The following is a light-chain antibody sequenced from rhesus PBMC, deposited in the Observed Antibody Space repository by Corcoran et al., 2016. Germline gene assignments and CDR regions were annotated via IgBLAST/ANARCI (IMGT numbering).Light chain of an antibody. Sequence: EIVMTQSPATLSLSPGETATLSCRASQSVGSYLAWYPQKPGQAPKLLVHSAYFRATGNPDRFSGSGSMTDLTLTMSSLEPEDVGVYHCQQYNDLLLTFGGGTKVEIK. CDR1: QSVGSY. CDR3: QQYNDLLLT. J-gene: IGKJ4*01. CDR2: SAY. V-gene: IGKV3-40*03.